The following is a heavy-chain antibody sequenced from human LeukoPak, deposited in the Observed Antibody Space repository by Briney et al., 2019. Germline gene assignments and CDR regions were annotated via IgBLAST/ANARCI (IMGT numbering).Heavy chain of an antibody. CDR1: GYTFTSYG. Sequence: ASVKVSCKASGYTFTSYGISWVRQAPGQGLEWMGFISAYKVNTNYARKPHGRVTMATDTSTSTAYKELRSLRSDDTAVYYCARESYYDFWSGSPADYWGQGTLVTVSS. V-gene: IGHV1-18*01. CDR2: ISAYKVNT. D-gene: IGHD3-3*01. CDR3: ARESYYDFWSGSPADY. J-gene: IGHJ4*02.